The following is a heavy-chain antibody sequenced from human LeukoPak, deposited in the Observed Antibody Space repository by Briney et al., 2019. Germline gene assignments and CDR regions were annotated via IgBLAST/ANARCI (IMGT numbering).Heavy chain of an antibody. CDR2: IYYSGST. CDR3: ARHATTLYYFDY. Sequence: SETLSLTCTVSGGSISSYYWSWIRQTPGKGLEWIGYIYYSGSTNYNPSLKSRVTMSVDTSKNQFSLNLSPVTAADAAVYYCARHATTLYYFDYWGQGTLVTVSS. CDR1: GGSISSYY. V-gene: IGHV4-59*08. J-gene: IGHJ4*02.